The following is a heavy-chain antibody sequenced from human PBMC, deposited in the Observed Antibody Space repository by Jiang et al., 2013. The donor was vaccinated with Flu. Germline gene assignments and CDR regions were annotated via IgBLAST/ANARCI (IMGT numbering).Heavy chain of an antibody. Sequence: VQLVESGGGVVQPGRSLRLSCAASGFTFSSYGMHWVRQAPGKGLEWVAVIWYDGSNKYYADSVKGRFTISRDNSKNTLYLQMNSLRAEDTAVYYCARETDGSYYSKIDYWGQGTLVTVSS. J-gene: IGHJ4*02. CDR3: ARETDGSYYSKIDY. CDR1: GFTFSSYG. CDR2: IWYDGSNK. D-gene: IGHD1-26*01. V-gene: IGHV3-33*01.